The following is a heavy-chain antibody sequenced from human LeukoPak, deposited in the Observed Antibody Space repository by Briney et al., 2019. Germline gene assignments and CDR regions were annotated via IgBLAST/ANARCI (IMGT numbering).Heavy chain of an antibody. J-gene: IGHJ4*02. D-gene: IGHD2-2*01. CDR1: GFTFSSDS. V-gene: IGHV3-23*01. CDR3: AKDSFSTR. CDR2: ISGSGGST. Sequence: GGSLRLSCAASGFTFSSDSMTWVRQAPGKGLEWVSTISGSGGSTFYADSVKGRFTISRDNSKNTLYLHMNSLSAEDTAIYYFAKDSFSTRWGQGTLATVSS.